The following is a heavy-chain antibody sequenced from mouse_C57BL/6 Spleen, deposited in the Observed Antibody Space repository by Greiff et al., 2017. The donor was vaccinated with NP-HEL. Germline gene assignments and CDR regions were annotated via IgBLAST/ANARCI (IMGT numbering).Heavy chain of an antibody. CDR2: IRNKANNHAT. V-gene: IGHV6-6*01. CDR3: TRRYPGFAY. J-gene: IGHJ3*01. Sequence: EVKLVESGGGLVQPGGSMKLSCAASGFTFSDAWMDLVRQSPEKGLEWVAEIRNKANNHATYYAESVKGRFTISRDDSKSSGYLQMNSLRAEDTGMYYCTRRYPGFAYWGQGTLVTVSA. CDR1: GFTFSDAW. D-gene: IGHD5-1-1*01.